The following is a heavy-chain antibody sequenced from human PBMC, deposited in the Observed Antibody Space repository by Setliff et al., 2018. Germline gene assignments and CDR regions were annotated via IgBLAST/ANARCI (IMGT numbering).Heavy chain of an antibody. J-gene: IGHJ4*02. CDR2: IIHSGST. CDR3: ARDGYYGSGIYYPLAF. CDR1: GGSLSGYY. D-gene: IGHD3-10*01. Sequence: SETLSLTCAVYGGSLSGYYWSWIRQPPGKRLEWIGEIIHSGSTNYNPSLKSRVTISMDTAKNQFSLKVSSVTAADTAVYYCARDGYYGSGIYYPLAFWGQGTLVTVSS. V-gene: IGHV4-34*12.